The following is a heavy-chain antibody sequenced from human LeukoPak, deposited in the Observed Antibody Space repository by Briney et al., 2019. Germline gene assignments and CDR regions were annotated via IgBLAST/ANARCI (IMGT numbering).Heavy chain of an antibody. D-gene: IGHD6-13*01. Sequence: GGSLRLSXAASGFTFSSYAMSWVRQAPGKGLEWVSGISGSGGSTYYADSVKGRFTISRDNSKNTLFLQMNSLRAEDTAVYYCAKDRAYSSSWYDYWGQGTLVTVSS. CDR1: GFTFSSYA. J-gene: IGHJ4*02. CDR3: AKDRAYSSSWYDY. V-gene: IGHV3-23*01. CDR2: ISGSGGST.